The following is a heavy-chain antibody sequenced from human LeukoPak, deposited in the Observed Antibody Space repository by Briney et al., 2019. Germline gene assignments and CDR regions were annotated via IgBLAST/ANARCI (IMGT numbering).Heavy chain of an antibody. J-gene: IGHJ4*02. Sequence: PGGSMRLSCAASGFTFSSSAMNWVRQAPGKGLEWVSTISGSGGSTYYADSVKGRFTISRDNSKNTLYLQVNSLRAEDTAIYYCAKEYGASRWGQGTLVTVSS. D-gene: IGHD4/OR15-4a*01. CDR2: ISGSGGST. V-gene: IGHV3-23*01. CDR1: GFTFSSSA. CDR3: AKEYGASR.